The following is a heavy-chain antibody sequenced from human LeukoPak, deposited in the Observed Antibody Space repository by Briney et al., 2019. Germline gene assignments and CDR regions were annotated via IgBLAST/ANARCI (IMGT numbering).Heavy chain of an antibody. CDR2: IHPGDSET. Sequence: GESLKISCEGSGYSFTNYWIGWVRQMPGKGLEWMGIIHPGDSETRYSPSFQGQVTISADKSISTAYLQWSSLKASDTAMYYCARISLSTRAYFDYWGQGTLVTVSS. CDR1: GYSFTNYW. V-gene: IGHV5-51*01. J-gene: IGHJ4*02. D-gene: IGHD2/OR15-2a*01. CDR3: ARISLSTRAYFDY.